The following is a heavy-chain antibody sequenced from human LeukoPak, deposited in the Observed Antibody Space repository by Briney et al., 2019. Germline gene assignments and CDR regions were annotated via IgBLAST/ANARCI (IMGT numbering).Heavy chain of an antibody. CDR1: TFTFSSYG. V-gene: IGHV3-30*02. CDR2: IRSDGTIK. CDR3: AKDETFGSSWTFDY. J-gene: IGHJ4*02. D-gene: IGHD6-6*01. Sequence: PGESLRLSCAASTFTFSSYGMHWVRQAPGKGLEWVAFIRSDGTIKYYADSVKGRFTVSRDNSKNTLYLQMNSLRTEDTAVYYCAKDETFGSSWTFDYWGQGTLVTVSS.